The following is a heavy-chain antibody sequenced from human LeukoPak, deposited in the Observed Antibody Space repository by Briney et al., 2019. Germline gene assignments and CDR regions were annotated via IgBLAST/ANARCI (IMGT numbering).Heavy chain of an antibody. D-gene: IGHD5-18*01. J-gene: IGHJ4*02. V-gene: IGHV3-48*03. Sequence: GGSLRLSCAASGFTFSSYEMNWVRQAPGKGLEWVSYISSSGSTIYYADSVKGRFTISRDNAKNSLYLQMNSLRADVTAMYYCAREDTGYSYGYGPIDYWGQGTLVTVSS. CDR2: ISSSGSTI. CDR3: AREDTGYSYGYGPIDY. CDR1: GFTFSSYE.